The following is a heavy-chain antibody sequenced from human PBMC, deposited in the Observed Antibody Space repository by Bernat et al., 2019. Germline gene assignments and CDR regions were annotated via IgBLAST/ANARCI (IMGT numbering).Heavy chain of an antibody. V-gene: IGHV3-7*02. CDR2: INQDGGEK. CDR3: ASLRRYCSGGSCYSIGFDP. J-gene: IGHJ5*02. Sequence: EVQLVESGGGLVQPGGSLRLSCSASGFTFSMYWMSWVRQAPGKGLEWVANINQDGGEKYYVDSVMGRFTISRDNAKNSLYLQMNSLRAEDTAVYYCASLRRYCSGGSCYSIGFDPWGQGTLVTVSS. D-gene: IGHD2-15*01. CDR1: GFTFSMYW.